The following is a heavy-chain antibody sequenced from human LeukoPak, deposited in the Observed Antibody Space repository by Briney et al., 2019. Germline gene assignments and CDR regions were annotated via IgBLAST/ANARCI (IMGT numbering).Heavy chain of an antibody. V-gene: IGHV3-9*01. CDR3: ARDRLPGIAAAGHFDY. CDR1: GFTFDDYA. J-gene: IGHJ4*02. Sequence: PGRSLRLSCIASGFTFDDYAMHWVRQAPGKGLEWVSGISWNSGSIGYADSVKGRFTISRDNSKNTLYLQMNSLRAEDTAVYYCARDRLPGIAAAGHFDYWGQGTLVTVSS. D-gene: IGHD6-13*01. CDR2: ISWNSGSI.